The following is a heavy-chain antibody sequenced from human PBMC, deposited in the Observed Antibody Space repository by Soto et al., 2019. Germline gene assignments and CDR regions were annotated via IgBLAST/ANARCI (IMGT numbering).Heavy chain of an antibody. CDR2: ISYDGSNQ. CDR3: ARGPITQTSFIDH. J-gene: IGHJ4*02. V-gene: IGHV3-30-3*01. D-gene: IGHD1-20*01. CDR1: GFTFSSYP. Sequence: SLRLSCEASGFTFSSYPIHWVRQAPGKGLEWVTLISYDGSNQYYADSVKGRFTISRDNSKDTLYLQMHSLTSDDTAVYFCARGPITQTSFIDHWGQGALVTVSS.